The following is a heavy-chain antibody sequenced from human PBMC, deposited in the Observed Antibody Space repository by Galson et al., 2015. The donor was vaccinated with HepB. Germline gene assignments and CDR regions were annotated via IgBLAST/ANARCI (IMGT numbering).Heavy chain of an antibody. V-gene: IGHV3-15*01. CDR1: ACTFPNAW. D-gene: IGHD5-24*01. J-gene: IGHJ3*02. Sequence: SLRLSCAASACTFPNAWMSWVRQAPGKGLEWVGRIKSKIDGGTIVYAAPVKGRFSISRDDSKNTLYLQMNSVNIEDTAVYYCTRDAREGYTLKYALDIWGQGTMVTVSS. CDR2: IKSKIDGGTI. CDR3: TRDAREGYTLKYALDI.